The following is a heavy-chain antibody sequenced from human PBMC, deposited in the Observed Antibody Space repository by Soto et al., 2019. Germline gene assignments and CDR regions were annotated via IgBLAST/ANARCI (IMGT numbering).Heavy chain of an antibody. J-gene: IGHJ3*02. Sequence: SGPTLVNPTETLTLTCTVSGFSLSNARMGVSWIRQPPGKALEWLAHIFSNDEKSYSTSLKSRLTISKDTSKSQVVLTMTNMDPVDTATYYCARIGREKYYADAFDIWGQGTMVTVSS. CDR3: ARIGREKYYADAFDI. CDR2: IFSNDEK. V-gene: IGHV2-26*01. CDR1: GFSLSNARMG. D-gene: IGHD1-26*01.